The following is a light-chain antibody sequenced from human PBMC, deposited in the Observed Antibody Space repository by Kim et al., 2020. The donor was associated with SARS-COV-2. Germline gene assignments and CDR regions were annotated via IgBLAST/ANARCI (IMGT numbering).Light chain of an antibody. V-gene: IGKV3-20*01. J-gene: IGKJ4*01. CDR3: QQYGASSLT. Sequence: SPGERAPLSCRASQSVSNSRLAWYRQKPGQAPRLLIYDASSRATGITDRFSGSGSGTDFTLTISRLEPEDFAVYYCQQYGASSLTFGGGTKVDIK. CDR2: DAS. CDR1: QSVSNSR.